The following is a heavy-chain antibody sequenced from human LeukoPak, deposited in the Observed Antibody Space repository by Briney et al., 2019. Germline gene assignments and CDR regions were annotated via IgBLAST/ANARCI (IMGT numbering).Heavy chain of an antibody. Sequence: SETLSLTCTVSGGSISSGSYYWGWIRQPPGKGLEWIGSIYYSGSTYYNPSLKSRVTISVDTSKNQFSLKLSSVTAADTAVYYCASPEPTVTTGNGFDYWGQGTLVTVSS. CDR2: IYYSGST. D-gene: IGHD4-11*01. CDR3: ASPEPTVTTGNGFDY. J-gene: IGHJ4*02. V-gene: IGHV4-39*01. CDR1: GGSISSGSYY.